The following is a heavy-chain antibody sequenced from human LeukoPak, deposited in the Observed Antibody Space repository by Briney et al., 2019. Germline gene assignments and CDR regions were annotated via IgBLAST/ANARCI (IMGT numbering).Heavy chain of an antibody. CDR1: GGSFSGYY. V-gene: IGHV4-34*01. D-gene: IGHD3-3*01. CDR3: ARGSPFFPFDY. CDR2: INHSGST. Sequence: SETLSLTCAVSGGSFSGYYWSWIRQPPGKGLEWIGEINHSGSTNYNPSLTSRVTISVDTSKNQFSLKRSSVTAADTAVYYCARGSPFFPFDYWGQGTLVTVSS. J-gene: IGHJ4*02.